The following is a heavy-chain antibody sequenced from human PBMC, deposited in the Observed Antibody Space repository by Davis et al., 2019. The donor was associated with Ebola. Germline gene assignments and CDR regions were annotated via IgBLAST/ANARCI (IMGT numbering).Heavy chain of an antibody. Sequence: PGGSLRLSCAAAGFTFSSDAMAWVRQAPGKGLAWVCAIGISGDTFYADFVKGRFTISRDNSKDMVYLQMNSLRVEDTAVYYCTTEGVGPGRHFDYWGQGTLVTVSS. J-gene: IGHJ4*02. D-gene: IGHD1-26*01. CDR1: GFTFSSDA. V-gene: IGHV3-23*01. CDR3: TTEGVGPGRHFDY. CDR2: IGISGDT.